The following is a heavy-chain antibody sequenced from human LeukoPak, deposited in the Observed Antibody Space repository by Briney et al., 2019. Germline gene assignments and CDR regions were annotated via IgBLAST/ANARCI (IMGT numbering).Heavy chain of an antibody. CDR1: GFTFSSYG. CDR2: ISGSGGTT. D-gene: IGHD5-24*01. CDR3: AMDSSWLPLKFDY. J-gene: IGHJ4*02. Sequence: PGGSLRLSCAASGFTFSSYGMNWVRQAPGKGLEWVSLISGSGGTTYYADSVKGRFTISRDNSKNTLYLQMNSLRAEDTAVYYCAMDSSWLPLKFDYWGQGTLVTVST. V-gene: IGHV3-23*01.